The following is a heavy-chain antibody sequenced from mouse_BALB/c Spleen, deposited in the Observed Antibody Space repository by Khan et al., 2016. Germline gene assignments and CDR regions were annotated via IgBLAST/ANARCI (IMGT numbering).Heavy chain of an antibody. Sequence: EVQLQESGPGLVKPSQSLSLTCTVTGYSITSDYAWNWIRQFPGNKLEWMGYISCSGSTSYNPSLKSRISITRDTSKNQFFLQLNSVTTEDTATXYCARSDYDRGYFDYWGQGTTLTVSS. CDR2: ISCSGST. CDR3: ARSDYDRGYFDY. D-gene: IGHD2-4*01. CDR1: GYSITSDYA. J-gene: IGHJ2*01. V-gene: IGHV3-2*02.